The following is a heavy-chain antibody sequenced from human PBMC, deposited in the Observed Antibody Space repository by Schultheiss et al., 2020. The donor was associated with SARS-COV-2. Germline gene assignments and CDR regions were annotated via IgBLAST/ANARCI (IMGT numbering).Heavy chain of an antibody. CDR1: GFTFSSYG. CDR2: IWYDGSNK. CDR3: AKVVAGYSGYDFYYYYGMDV. D-gene: IGHD5-12*01. V-gene: IGHV3-30*02. Sequence: GGSLRLSCAASGFTFSSYGMHWVRQAPGKGLEWVAVIWYDGSNKYYADSVKGRFTISRDNSKNTLYLQMNSLRAEDTAVYYCAKVVAGYSGYDFYYYYGMDVWGQGTTVTVSS. J-gene: IGHJ6*02.